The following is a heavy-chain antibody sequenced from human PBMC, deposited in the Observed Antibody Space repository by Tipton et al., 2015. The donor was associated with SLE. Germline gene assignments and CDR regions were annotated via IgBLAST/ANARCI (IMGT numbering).Heavy chain of an antibody. V-gene: IGHV3-7*01. CDR2: IKQDGSEK. Sequence: GSLRLSCEASTITFSVYWMSWVRQAPGKGLEWEANIKQDGSEKNYVDSVKGRFTISRDNAKNSLYLQMNSLRAEDTAVYYCATSNFFFAYWGQGTLVTVPS. CDR3: ATSNFFFAY. D-gene: IGHD2/OR15-2a*01. CDR1: TITFSVYW. J-gene: IGHJ4*02.